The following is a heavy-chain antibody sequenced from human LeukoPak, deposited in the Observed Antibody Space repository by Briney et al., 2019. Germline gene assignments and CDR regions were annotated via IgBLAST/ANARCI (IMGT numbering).Heavy chain of an antibody. Sequence: GGSLRLSCAASGFTFSSYAMHWVRQAPGKGLEWVAVISYDGSNKYYADSVKGRFTISRDNSKNTLYLQMNSLRAEDTAVYYCARARGYIVVVPAAIDYWGQGTLVTVSS. V-gene: IGHV3-30-3*01. CDR1: GFTFSSYA. CDR3: ARARGYIVVVPAAIDY. D-gene: IGHD2-2*01. CDR2: ISYDGSNK. J-gene: IGHJ4*02.